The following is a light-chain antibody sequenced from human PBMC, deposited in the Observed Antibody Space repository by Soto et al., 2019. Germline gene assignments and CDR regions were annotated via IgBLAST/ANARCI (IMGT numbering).Light chain of an antibody. Sequence: DVVITQSPLSLPVTLGHPASIACRSNQSLVHSDGIAYFSWFQQRPGRSPRRLIYKVSNRDSGVPARFSGSGSGTDFALKISRVEAEDVGVYYCMQGTHWPITFGQGTRREIK. V-gene: IGKV2-30*02. CDR2: KVS. CDR3: MQGTHWPIT. J-gene: IGKJ5*01. CDR1: QSLVHSDGIAY.